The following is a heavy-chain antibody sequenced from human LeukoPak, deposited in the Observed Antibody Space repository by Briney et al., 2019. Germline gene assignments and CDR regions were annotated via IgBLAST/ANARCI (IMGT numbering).Heavy chain of an antibody. CDR1: EFTLSSYG. CDR2: IWYDGNNK. J-gene: IGHJ4*02. Sequence: GGSLRLSCTASEFTLSSYGMHWVRQAPGKGLEWVAFIWYDGNNKYYADSVKGRFTISRDNSKNTLYLQVNSLRAEDTAVYYCAKDPLQYGSGSYYFDYWGQGTLVTVSS. CDR3: AKDPLQYGSGSYYFDY. D-gene: IGHD3-10*01. V-gene: IGHV3-30*02.